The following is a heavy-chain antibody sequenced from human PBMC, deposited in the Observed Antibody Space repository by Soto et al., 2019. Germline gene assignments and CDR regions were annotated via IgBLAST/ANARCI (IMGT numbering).Heavy chain of an antibody. CDR2: ITRSGSTI. Sequence: QVQLVESGGGLVKPGGSLRLSCAAPGFTLSDNYMSWIRQAPGNGLEWVSYITRSGSTIYYADSVKGRFTLSRDNAKNSLYLQMDSLRAEDTAVYYCARTMYDSMDVWGQGTTVIVSS. D-gene: IGHD2-8*01. CDR1: GFTLSDNY. J-gene: IGHJ6*02. V-gene: IGHV3-11*01. CDR3: ARTMYDSMDV.